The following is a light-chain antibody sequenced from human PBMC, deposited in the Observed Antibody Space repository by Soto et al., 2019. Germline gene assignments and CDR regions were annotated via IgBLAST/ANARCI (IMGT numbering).Light chain of an antibody. CDR1: QSVRSNY. V-gene: IGKV3-20*01. CDR3: QQYSTSPWT. CDR2: AAS. Sequence: EIVLTQSPGTLTLSPGERATLSCRASQSVRSNYLAWYQQGPGQAPRLLIFAASSRATGIPDRFSGSGSGTDFTLTISRLEPEDFAVYYCQQYSTSPWTFGQGTKADIK. J-gene: IGKJ1*01.